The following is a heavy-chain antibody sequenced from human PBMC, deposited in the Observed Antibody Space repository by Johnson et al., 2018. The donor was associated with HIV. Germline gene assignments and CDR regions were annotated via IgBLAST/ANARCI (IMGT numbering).Heavy chain of an antibody. V-gene: IGHV3-NL1*01. CDR3: ARAYTYGAFDI. Sequence: QVQLVESGGGLVQPGGSLRLSCAASGFKYAASGLAFSNYAVKWVSHTPGGDGGTSFADSVKGRFTISRDSSKNTLYLEMNTLRPEDTAMYYCARAYTYGAFDIWGQGTMVTVSS. J-gene: IGHJ3*02. CDR1: GFKYA. CDR2: TPGGDGGT. D-gene: IGHD5-18*01.